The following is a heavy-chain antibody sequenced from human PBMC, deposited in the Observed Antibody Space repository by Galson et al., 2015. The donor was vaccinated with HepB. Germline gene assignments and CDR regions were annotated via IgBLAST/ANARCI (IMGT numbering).Heavy chain of an antibody. CDR1: GFTFSSYT. CDR3: VRGVTMIESRGSGLEY. J-gene: IGHJ4*02. Sequence: SLRLSCAASGFTFSSYTLHWVRQAPGKGLEWVTGISYDGTNKYYADSVKGRFTISRDNSKNTLFVQMDSLTPEDTAVYYCVRGVTMIESRGSGLEYWGQGTLVIVSS. CDR2: ISYDGTNK. D-gene: IGHD3-22*01. V-gene: IGHV3-30-3*01.